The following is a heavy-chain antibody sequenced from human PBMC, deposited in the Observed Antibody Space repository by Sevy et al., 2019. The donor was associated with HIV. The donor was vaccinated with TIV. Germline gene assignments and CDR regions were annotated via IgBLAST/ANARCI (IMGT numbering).Heavy chain of an antibody. Sequence: GGCLRLSCTTSGFTFSAYAMHCVRQAPGKGLEWVAIIWSDGAYQYHGDSVKGRFTISRDNSKNTLYLQMNSLRVDDTALYYCARGGYYSHNAAYYAFDSWGQGTPVTVSS. V-gene: IGHV3-33*04. CDR1: GFTFSAYA. J-gene: IGHJ4*02. CDR3: ARGGYYSHNAAYYAFDS. CDR2: IWSDGAYQ. D-gene: IGHD2-15*01.